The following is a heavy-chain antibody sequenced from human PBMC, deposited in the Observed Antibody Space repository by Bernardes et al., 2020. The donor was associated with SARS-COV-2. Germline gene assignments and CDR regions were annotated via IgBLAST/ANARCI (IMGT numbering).Heavy chain of an antibody. D-gene: IGHD3-16*01. CDR3: ARDARRFTPSACILPSHYYFDH. V-gene: IGHV1-18*01. Sequence: ASVKVSCRTSGYSFTSYGINWVRQAPGQGLEWLGRTNTHNGETKYPLELQDRVTMTTDKVTSTVYMELRGLRSDDTAIYYCARDARRFTPSACILPSHYYFDHWGQGTLVTVSS. CDR1: GYSFTSYG. J-gene: IGHJ4*02. CDR2: TNTHNGET.